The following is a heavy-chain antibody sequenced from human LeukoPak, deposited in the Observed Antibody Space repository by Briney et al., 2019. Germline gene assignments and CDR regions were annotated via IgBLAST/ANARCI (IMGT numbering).Heavy chain of an antibody. D-gene: IGHD5-24*01. J-gene: IGHJ5*02. CDR3: AREHVEMATIKGDWFDP. V-gene: IGHV1-18*01. CDR1: GYTFTSYG. Sequence: ASVKVSCKASGYTFTSYGISWVRQAPGQGLEWMGWISAYNGNTNYAQKLQGRVTMTTDTSTSTAYMELRSLRSDDTAVYYCAREHVEMATIKGDWFDPWGQGTLVTVSS. CDR2: ISAYNGNT.